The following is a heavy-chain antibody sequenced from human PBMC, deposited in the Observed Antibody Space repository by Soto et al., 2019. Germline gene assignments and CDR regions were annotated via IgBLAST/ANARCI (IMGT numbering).Heavy chain of an antibody. CDR3: ARQLTREGY. J-gene: IGHJ4*02. D-gene: IGHD3-3*01. CDR2: ISYDGSNK. Sequence: QVQLVESGGGVVQPGRSLRLSCAASGFTFSSYAMHWVRQAPGKGLEWVAVISYDGSNKYYADSVKGRFTISRDNSKNTLYLQMNSLRAEDTAVYYCARQLTREGYRGQGTLVTVSS. V-gene: IGHV3-30-3*01. CDR1: GFTFSSYA.